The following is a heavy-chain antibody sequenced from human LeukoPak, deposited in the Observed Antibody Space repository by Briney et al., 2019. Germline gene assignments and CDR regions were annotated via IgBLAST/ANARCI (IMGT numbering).Heavy chain of an antibody. D-gene: IGHD6-13*01. CDR1: GFTFSSYA. J-gene: IGHJ4*02. CDR2: ISGSGGST. Sequence: GGSLRLSCAASGFTFSSYAMSWVRQAPGKGLEWVSAISGSGGSTYYADSVKGRFTISRDNSKNTLYLQMNSLRAEDTAVYDWAKTPGIAAAGPRTAGDYWGQGTLVTVSS. V-gene: IGHV3-23*01. CDR3: AKTPGIAAAGPRTAGDY.